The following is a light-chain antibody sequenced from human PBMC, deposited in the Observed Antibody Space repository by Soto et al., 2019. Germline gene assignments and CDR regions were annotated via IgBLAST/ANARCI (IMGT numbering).Light chain of an antibody. CDR3: HQYSSLYT. CDR2: KAS. CDR1: QSISRW. V-gene: IGKV1-5*03. J-gene: IGKJ2*01. Sequence: DIQMTQSPSALSASVGDRVTITCRASQSISRWLAWYQQKPGKAPKLLIYKASSLQGGVPSRFSGSGSGTEVPITISDLQPDDVATYYSHQYSSLYTFGQGAMLEI.